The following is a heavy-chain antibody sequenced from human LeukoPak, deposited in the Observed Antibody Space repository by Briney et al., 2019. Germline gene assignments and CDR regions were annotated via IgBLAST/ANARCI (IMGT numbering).Heavy chain of an antibody. D-gene: IGHD6-19*01. Sequence: GGSLRLSCAASGFTFSSYSMNWVRQAPGKGLEWVSSITSDSRYILYADSVKGRFTISRDNAKSSLYLQMNSLRAEDTALYYCTKVKSRIAVAGTFDYWGQGTLVTVSS. CDR3: TKVKSRIAVAGTFDY. CDR1: GFTFSSYS. V-gene: IGHV3-21*04. J-gene: IGHJ4*02. CDR2: ITSDSRYI.